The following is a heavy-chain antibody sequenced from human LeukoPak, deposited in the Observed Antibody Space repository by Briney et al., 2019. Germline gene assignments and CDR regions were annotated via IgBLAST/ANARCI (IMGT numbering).Heavy chain of an antibody. D-gene: IGHD2-2*01. CDR2: KYYSGSA. V-gene: IGHV4-31*03. CDR1: AVSVSDGRYY. CDR3: ATPYCSSISCLDVFSM. J-gene: IGHJ3*02. Sequence: KASQTLSLNCNVSAVSVSDGRYYWTWIRQPPGKGLEWIGYKYYSGSAKYNPSLKSRLTISVDTSKNQFSLQLTSVTAADTATYYCATPYCSSISCLDVFSMWGQGTRVTVSS.